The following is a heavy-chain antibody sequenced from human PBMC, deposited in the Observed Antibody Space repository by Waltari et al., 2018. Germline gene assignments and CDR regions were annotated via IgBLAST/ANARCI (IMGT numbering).Heavy chain of an antibody. V-gene: IGHV3-21*01. CDR3: AREWGVMVGTAGFYFDY. CDR1: GFTFSSYT. D-gene: IGHD2-15*01. Sequence: EVQLVGSGGGLVKPGGSLRLSCAASGFTFSSYTMNWVRQAPGKGLEGVSSISSGRSYIYYADSVKGRFTISRDNAKNALYLQMNSLGVEDTAVYYCAREWGVMVGTAGFYFDYWGQGALVTVSS. CDR2: ISSGRSYI. J-gene: IGHJ4*02.